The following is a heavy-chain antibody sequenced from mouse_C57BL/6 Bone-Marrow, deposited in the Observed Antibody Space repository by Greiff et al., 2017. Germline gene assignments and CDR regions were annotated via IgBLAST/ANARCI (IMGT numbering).Heavy chain of an antibody. Sequence: EVQLQQSGPELVKPGASVKISCKASGYTFTDYYMNWVKQSHGKSLEWIGDINPNNGGTSYNQKFKGKATLTVDKSSSTAYMELRSLTSEDSAVYYCARGRGLLPFAYWGQGTLVTVSA. J-gene: IGHJ3*01. CDR2: INPNNGGT. V-gene: IGHV1-26*01. CDR3: ARGRGLLPFAY. CDR1: GYTFTDYY. D-gene: IGHD2-10*01.